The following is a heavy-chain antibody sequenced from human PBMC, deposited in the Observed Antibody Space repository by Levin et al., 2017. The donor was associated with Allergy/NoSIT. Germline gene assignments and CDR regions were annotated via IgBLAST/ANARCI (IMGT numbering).Heavy chain of an antibody. J-gene: IGHJ6*02. Sequence: GGSLRLSCAASGFTFSSFGMHWVRQAPGKGLEWVAVIWYDGSNKYYADSVKGRFIISRDNTKNTLYLQMHSLRVEDRAVYYCARDYYESSGAYYYGMDVWGQGTTVTVSS. CDR1: GFTFSSFG. CDR3: ARDYYESSGAYYYGMDV. V-gene: IGHV3-33*01. CDR2: IWYDGSNK. D-gene: IGHD3-22*01.